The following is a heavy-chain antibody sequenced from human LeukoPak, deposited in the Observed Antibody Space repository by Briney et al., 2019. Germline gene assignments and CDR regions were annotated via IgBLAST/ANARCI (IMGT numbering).Heavy chain of an antibody. CDR1: GFTFSNYA. Sequence: GGSLRLSCAASGFTFSNYAMSWVRQAPGKGLEWVANIKQDGSEKYYVDSVKGRFTISRDNAKNSLYLQMNSLRAEDTAVYYCARDRRIAARPDHYYYYMDVWGKGTTVTVSS. D-gene: IGHD6-6*01. CDR3: ARDRRIAARPDHYYYYMDV. J-gene: IGHJ6*03. CDR2: IKQDGSEK. V-gene: IGHV3-7*01.